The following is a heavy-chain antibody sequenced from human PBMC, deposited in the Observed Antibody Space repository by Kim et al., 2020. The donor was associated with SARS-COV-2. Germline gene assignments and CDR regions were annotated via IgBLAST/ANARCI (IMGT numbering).Heavy chain of an antibody. Sequence: GGSLRLSCAASGFTFSSYGMHWVRQAPGKGLEWVAVISYDGSNKYYADSVKGRFTISRDNSKNTLYLQMNSLRAEDTAVYYCARDHRDYYDSSGYFVYWGQGTLVTVSS. J-gene: IGHJ4*02. CDR3: ARDHRDYYDSSGYFVY. CDR1: GFTFSSYG. D-gene: IGHD3-22*01. V-gene: IGHV3-33*05. CDR2: ISYDGSNK.